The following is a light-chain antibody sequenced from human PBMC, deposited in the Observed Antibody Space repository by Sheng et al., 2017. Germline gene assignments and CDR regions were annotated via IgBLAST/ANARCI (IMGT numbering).Light chain of an antibody. J-gene: IGLJ2*01. CDR3: QVWDGANDQIV. CDR1: KIGVRN. CDR2: YNG. V-gene: IGLV3-21*02. Sequence: SYSLTQAPSVSVAPGQTASISCGGDKIGVRNVHWYQQRPGQAPRLAVYYNGDRPPMIPDRFSASKSANTATLTITRVEAGDEADYYCQVWDGANDQIVFGGGTKLTIL.